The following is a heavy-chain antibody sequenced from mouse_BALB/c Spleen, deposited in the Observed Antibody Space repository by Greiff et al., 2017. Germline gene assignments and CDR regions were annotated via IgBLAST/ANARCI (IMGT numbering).Heavy chain of an antibody. CDR3: ARGDGYYEYFDY. V-gene: IGHV3-6*02. CDR1: GYSITSGYY. Sequence: EVKLQESGPGLVKPSQSLSLTCSVTGYSITSGYYWNWIRQFPGNKLEWMGYISYDGSNNYNPSLKNRISITRDTSKNQFFLKLNSVTTEDTATYYCARGDGYYEYFDYWGQGTTLTVSS. D-gene: IGHD2-3*01. CDR2: ISYDGSN. J-gene: IGHJ2*01.